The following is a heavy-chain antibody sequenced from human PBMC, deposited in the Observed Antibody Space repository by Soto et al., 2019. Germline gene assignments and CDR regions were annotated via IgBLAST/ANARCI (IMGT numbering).Heavy chain of an antibody. V-gene: IGHV3-23*01. CDR1: GFTFSSYA. D-gene: IGHD6-13*01. CDR3: AKDRPYSSSWYYAPDY. J-gene: IGHJ4*02. Sequence: PGGSLRLSCAASGFTFSSYAMSWVRQAPGKGLEWVSAISGSGGSTYYADSVKGRFTISRDNSKNTLYLQMNSLRAEDTAVYYCAKDRPYSSSWYYAPDYWGQGTLVTVSS. CDR2: ISGSGGST.